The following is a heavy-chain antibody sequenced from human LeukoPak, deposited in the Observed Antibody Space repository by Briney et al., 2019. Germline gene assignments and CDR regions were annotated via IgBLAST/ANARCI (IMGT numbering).Heavy chain of an antibody. CDR3: ARAGSGWYPLDY. J-gene: IGHJ4*02. CDR1: GGSISSYY. D-gene: IGHD6-19*01. CDR2: IYNSGST. V-gene: IGHV4-59*01. Sequence: SETLSLTCTVSGGSISSYYWSWIRQPPGKGLEWIGYIYNSGSTNYNPSLKSRVTISVDTSKNQFSLKLSSVTAADTAVYYCARAGSGWYPLDYWGQGTLVTVSS.